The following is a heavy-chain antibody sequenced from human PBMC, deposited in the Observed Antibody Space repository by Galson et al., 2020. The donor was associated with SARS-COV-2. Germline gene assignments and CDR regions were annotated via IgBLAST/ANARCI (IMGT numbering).Heavy chain of an antibody. CDR2: IWYDGSNK. CDR1: GFTFSSYG. Sequence: TGGSLRLSCAASGFTFSSYGMHWVRQAPGKGLEWVAGIWYDGSNKYYADSVKGRFTISRDNSKNTLYLQMNSLRAEDTAVYYCARDQLDGYNFPFDYWGQGTLVTVSS. D-gene: IGHD5-12*01. J-gene: IGHJ4*02. V-gene: IGHV3-33*01. CDR3: ARDQLDGYNFPFDY.